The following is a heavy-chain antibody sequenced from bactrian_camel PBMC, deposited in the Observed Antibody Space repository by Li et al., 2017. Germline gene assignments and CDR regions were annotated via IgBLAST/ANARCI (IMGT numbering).Heavy chain of an antibody. V-gene: IGHV3S53*01. D-gene: IGHD6*01. Sequence: HVQLVESGGGSVQAGGSLRLSCAVSGISNRCMGWFRQPPGKEREGVARMTNAGSTSYLDYVKGRFTISKNGAMNIVYLQMDRLEPDDTAMYYCTANRSGYGGLVRRVTWYNNWGQGTQVTVS. CDR3: TANRSGYGGLVRRVTWYNN. CDR2: MTNAGST. J-gene: IGHJ4*01. CDR1: GISNRC.